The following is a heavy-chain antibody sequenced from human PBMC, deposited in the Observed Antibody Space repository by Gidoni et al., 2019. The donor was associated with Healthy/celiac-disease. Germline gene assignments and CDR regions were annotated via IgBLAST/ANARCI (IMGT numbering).Heavy chain of an antibody. CDR3: ASGVVAASPRDY. V-gene: IGHV3-21*01. CDR1: GFPFSSYS. J-gene: IGHJ4*02. CDR2: ISSSSSYI. Sequence: EVQLVASGGGLVKPGGSLRLSCAASGFPFSSYSMNWVRQAPGKGLGWVSSISSSSSYIYYADSVKGRFTISRDNAKNSLYLQMNSLRAEDTAVYYCASGVVAASPRDYWGQGTLVTVSS. D-gene: IGHD2-15*01.